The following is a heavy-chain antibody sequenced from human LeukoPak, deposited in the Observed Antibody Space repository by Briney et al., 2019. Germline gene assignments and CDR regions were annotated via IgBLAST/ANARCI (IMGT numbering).Heavy chain of an antibody. J-gene: IGHJ6*03. CDR1: GGSFSGYY. CDR3: ARGVDWYYMDV. Sequence: SETLSLTCAVYGGSFSGYYWSWIRQPPGKGLEWIGEINHSGSTNYNPSLKSRVTISVATTKNQFSLKLSSVTAADTAVYYCARGVDWYYMDVWGKGTTVTVSS. CDR2: INHSGST. V-gene: IGHV4-34*01. D-gene: IGHD5-12*01.